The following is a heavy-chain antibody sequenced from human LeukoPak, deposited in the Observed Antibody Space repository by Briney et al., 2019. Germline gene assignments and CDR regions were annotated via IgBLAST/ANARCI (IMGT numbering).Heavy chain of an antibody. CDR3: ATIMVYAKAPVNDACDI. D-gene: IGHD2-8*01. J-gene: IGHJ3*02. Sequence: GESLKISCKGPGYSFATYGIGWVRQMPGKGLEWMGIIYPGDSDTRYSPSFQGQVTMSVDRSISSAYLQWSSLKASDTAMYYCATIMVYAKAPVNDACDIWGQGTMVTVSS. V-gene: IGHV5-51*01. CDR1: GYSFATYG. CDR2: IYPGDSDT.